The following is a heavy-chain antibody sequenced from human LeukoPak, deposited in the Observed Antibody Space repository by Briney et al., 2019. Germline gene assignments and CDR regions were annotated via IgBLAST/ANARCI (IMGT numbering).Heavy chain of an antibody. D-gene: IGHD2-2*01. Sequence: GASVKVSCKVSGYTLTELSMHWVRQAPGKGLEWMGGFDPEDGETIYAQKFQGRVTMTEDTSTDTAYMELSSLRSEDTAVYYCATERYCSSTSCYYYYGMDVRGQGTTVTVSS. CDR1: GYTLTELS. J-gene: IGHJ6*02. CDR3: ATERYCSSTSCYYYYGMDV. CDR2: FDPEDGET. V-gene: IGHV1-24*01.